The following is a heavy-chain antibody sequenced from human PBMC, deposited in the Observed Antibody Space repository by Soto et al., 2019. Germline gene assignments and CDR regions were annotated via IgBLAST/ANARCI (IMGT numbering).Heavy chain of an antibody. D-gene: IGHD1-1*01. CDR1: GQSFSGHS. CDR3: ARGSGIVALPGELEDVKYDY. V-gene: IGHV4-34*01. J-gene: IGHJ4*02. Sequence: QVQLRQWGAGLVKPSETLSLSCAVYGQSFSGHSWAWIRQPPGKGLEWIGEINESGSTYYNPSLKSRVTSSTDTSKNQFSLKLSSVSAADTAAYFCARGSGIVALPGELEDVKYDYWGQGTLVNVSS. CDR2: INESGST.